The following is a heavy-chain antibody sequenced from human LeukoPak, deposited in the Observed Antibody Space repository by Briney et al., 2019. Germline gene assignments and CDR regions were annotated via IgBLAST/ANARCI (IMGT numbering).Heavy chain of an antibody. D-gene: IGHD2-2*02. J-gene: IGHJ4*02. V-gene: IGHV1-3*01. CDR3: ARGGGYCSSTSCYTGLYDY. CDR2: INAGNGNT. Sequence: ASVKVSCKASGYTFTSYAMHWVRQAPGQRLEWMGWINAGNGNTKYSQKFQGRVTITRDTSASTAYIELSRLRSDDTAVYYCARGGGYCSSTSCYTGLYDYWGQGTLVTVSS. CDR1: GYTFTSYA.